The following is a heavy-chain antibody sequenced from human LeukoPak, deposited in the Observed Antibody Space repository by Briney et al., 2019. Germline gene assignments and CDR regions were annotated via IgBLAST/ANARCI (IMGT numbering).Heavy chain of an antibody. D-gene: IGHD4-17*01. V-gene: IGHV3-21*06. CDR1: GFTFSTYS. J-gene: IGHJ4*02. CDR3: GTWTTVASYFDY. CDR2: ISSSSTYI. Sequence: GGSLRLSYAASGFTFSTYSMNWVRQAPGKGLEWVSSISSSSTYIYYADSVKGRFTISRDNAKNSLYLQMNSLRAEDTAVYYCGTWTTVASYFDYWGQGTLVTVSS.